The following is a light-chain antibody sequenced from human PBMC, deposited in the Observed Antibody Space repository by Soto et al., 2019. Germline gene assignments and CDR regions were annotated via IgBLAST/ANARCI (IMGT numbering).Light chain of an antibody. J-gene: IGKJ2*01. Sequence: EIVSTQSPCTLSLSPGERATLSCRASQRISNSYLAWYQQKPGQAPRLLLYDASSRATGIPDRVSGSGSGTDFTLTISRLEPEDFAVYYCQQYARPPFAFGQGTKVDI. CDR3: QQYARPPFA. V-gene: IGKV3-20*01. CDR1: QRISNSY. CDR2: DAS.